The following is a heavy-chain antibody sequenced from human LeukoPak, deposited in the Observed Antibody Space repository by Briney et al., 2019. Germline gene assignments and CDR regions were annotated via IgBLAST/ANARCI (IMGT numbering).Heavy chain of an antibody. V-gene: IGHV4-39*01. J-gene: IGHJ4*02. CDR2: IYYSGST. CDR3: ARRYYYDSSGYQFDY. D-gene: IGHD3-22*01. CDR1: GGSISSSSYY. Sequence: SETLSLTCTVSGGSISSSSYYWGWIRQPPGKGLEWFGSIYYSGSTYYNPSLKSRVTISVDTSKNQFSLKLSSVTAADTAVYYCARRYYYDSSGYQFDYWGQGTLVTVSS.